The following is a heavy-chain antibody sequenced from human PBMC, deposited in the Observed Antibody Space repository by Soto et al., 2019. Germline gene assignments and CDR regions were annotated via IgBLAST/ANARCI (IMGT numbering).Heavy chain of an antibody. D-gene: IGHD5-18*01. CDR1: GGSINYYY. V-gene: IGHV4-59*01. CDR2: VYSSGAT. Sequence: QVQLQESGPGLVKPSETLSLTCSVSGGSINYYYWSWIRQPPGKGLEWIAYVYSSGATNYNPSLKSRSTISVDTSNDQFSLKLSSVTAADTAVYYCARDRGPYTGFVDYWGPGTLVTVSS. CDR3: ARDRGPYTGFVDY. J-gene: IGHJ4*02.